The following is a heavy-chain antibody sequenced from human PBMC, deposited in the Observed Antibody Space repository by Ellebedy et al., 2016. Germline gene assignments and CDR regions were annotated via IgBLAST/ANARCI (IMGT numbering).Heavy chain of an antibody. V-gene: IGHV3-23*01. D-gene: IGHD5-12*01. CDR3: AKPRSGYDAFDS. Sequence: GESLKTSXVASGFTFSSYAMSWVRQAPGKGLEWLSAISGTGGSTYYADSVKGQFTISRDNSRNTLSLEMNSLTADDTAVYYCAKPRSGYDAFDSWGQGTLVTVSS. CDR1: GFTFSSYA. J-gene: IGHJ4*02. CDR2: ISGTGGST.